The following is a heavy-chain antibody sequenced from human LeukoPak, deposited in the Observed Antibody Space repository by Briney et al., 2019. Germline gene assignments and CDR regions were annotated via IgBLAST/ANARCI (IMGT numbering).Heavy chain of an antibody. J-gene: IGHJ4*02. CDR2: INHSGST. V-gene: IGHV4-39*07. D-gene: IGHD3-10*01. CDR3: ARGLKFTYYYGSGSYSHALDY. Sequence: PSETLSLTCTVSGGSISSSSYYWSWIRQPPGKGLEWIEEINHSGSTNYNPSLKSRVTISVDTSKNQFSLKLSSVTAADTAVYYCARGLKFTYYYGSGSYSHALDYWGQGTLVTVSS. CDR1: GGSISSSSYY.